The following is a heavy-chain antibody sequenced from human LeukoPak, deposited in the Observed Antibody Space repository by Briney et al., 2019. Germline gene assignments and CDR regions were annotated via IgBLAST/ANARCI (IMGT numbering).Heavy chain of an antibody. CDR2: IYYSGRT. J-gene: IGHJ6*02. Sequence: SETLSLTCTVSGDSISTYYWTWIRQPPGKGLEWLGYIYYSGRTNYNPSLTSRVTISVDTSKNQFSLKLRSVTASDTAVYYCARLRGGSYAPDAYFYYGMDVWGQGTTVIVSS. CDR1: GDSISTYY. D-gene: IGHD1-26*01. V-gene: IGHV4-59*08. CDR3: ARLRGGSYAPDAYFYYGMDV.